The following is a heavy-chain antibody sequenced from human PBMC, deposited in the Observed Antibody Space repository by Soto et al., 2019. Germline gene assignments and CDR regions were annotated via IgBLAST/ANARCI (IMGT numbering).Heavy chain of an antibody. Sequence: QVQLVESGGGVVQPGRSLRLSCAASGFTFSSYGMHWVRQAPGKGLEWVAVISYDGSNKYYADSVKGRFTISRDNSKNTLYLQMNSLRAEDTAVYYWAKRGYGRYNWFDPWGQGTLVTVSS. D-gene: IGHD5-18*01. CDR3: AKRGYGRYNWFDP. CDR1: GFTFSSYG. V-gene: IGHV3-30*18. J-gene: IGHJ5*02. CDR2: ISYDGSNK.